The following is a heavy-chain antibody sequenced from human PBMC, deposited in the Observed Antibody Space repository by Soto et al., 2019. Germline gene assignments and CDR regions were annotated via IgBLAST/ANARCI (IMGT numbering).Heavy chain of an antibody. J-gene: IGHJ4*02. Sequence: GASVKVSCKASGYTFTNYGISWVRQAPGQGLEWMGWINAYNGNTNYAQKLQGRVTMTTNTSISTAYMELSSLRSEDTAVYYCARGLSGSGSYYQVYWGQGTLVTVSS. CDR3: ARGLSGSGSYYQVY. CDR1: GYTFTNYG. D-gene: IGHD3-10*01. CDR2: INAYNGNT. V-gene: IGHV1-18*01.